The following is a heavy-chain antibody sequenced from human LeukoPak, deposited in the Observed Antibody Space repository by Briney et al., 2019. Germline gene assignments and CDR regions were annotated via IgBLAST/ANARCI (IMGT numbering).Heavy chain of an antibody. CDR1: GFTFSFYW. Sequence: GGSLRLSCAASGFTFSFYWMAWVRQAPGKGLEWVANIKEDGTVKHYVDSVKGRLTISRDNAKESLFLQMNSLRAEDTAVYYCARDRGWITFDYWGQGSLVTVSS. D-gene: IGHD6-19*01. J-gene: IGHJ4*02. V-gene: IGHV3-7*01. CDR2: IKEDGTVK. CDR3: ARDRGWITFDY.